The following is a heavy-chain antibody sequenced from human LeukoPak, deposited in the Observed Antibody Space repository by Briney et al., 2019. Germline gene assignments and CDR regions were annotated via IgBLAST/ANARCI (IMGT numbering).Heavy chain of an antibody. Sequence: GRSLRLSCAASGFTFSSYAMHWVRQAPGKGLEWVAVISYDGSIKYYADSVKGRFTISRDNSKNTLYLQMNSLRAEDTAVYYCARDEALAYCGGDCQTVGYYGMDVWGKGTTVTVSS. V-gene: IGHV3-30*04. CDR2: ISYDGSIK. J-gene: IGHJ6*04. CDR1: GFTFSSYA. CDR3: ARDEALAYCGGDCQTVGYYGMDV. D-gene: IGHD2-21*02.